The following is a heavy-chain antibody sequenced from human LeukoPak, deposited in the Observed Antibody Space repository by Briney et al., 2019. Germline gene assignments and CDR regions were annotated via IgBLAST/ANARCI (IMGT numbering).Heavy chain of an antibody. CDR1: GFTFSSYA. V-gene: IGHV3-30-3*01. J-gene: IGHJ4*02. CDR3: ARGGDSITMIVVVPSEIDY. Sequence: GGSLRLSCAASGFTFSSYAMHWVSQAPGKGLVWVAVISYDGSNKYYADSVKGRFTISRDNSKNTLYLQMNSLRAEDTAVYYCARGGDSITMIVVVPSEIDYWGQGTLVTVYS. D-gene: IGHD3-22*01. CDR2: ISYDGSNK.